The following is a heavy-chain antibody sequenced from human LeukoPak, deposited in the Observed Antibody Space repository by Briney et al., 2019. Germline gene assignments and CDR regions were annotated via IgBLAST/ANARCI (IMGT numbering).Heavy chain of an antibody. Sequence: SETLSLTCTVSGYSISSGYYWGWIRQPPGKGLEWIGSIYHSGSTYYNPSLKSRVTISVDTSKNQFSLRLSSVTAADTAVYYCARGSSSSEYYFDYWGQGTLVTVSS. J-gene: IGHJ4*02. CDR2: IYHSGST. D-gene: IGHD6-6*01. CDR3: ARGSSSSEYYFDY. V-gene: IGHV4-38-2*02. CDR1: GYSISSGYY.